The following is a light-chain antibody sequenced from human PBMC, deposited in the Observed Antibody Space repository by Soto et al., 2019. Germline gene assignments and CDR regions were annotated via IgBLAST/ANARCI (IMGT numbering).Light chain of an antibody. J-gene: IGLJ3*02. Sequence: QSALTQPRSVSGSPGQSVTISCTGTSSDVGGYNYVSWYQQHPGKAPKLMIYDVSKRPSGVPDRFSGSKSGNTASLTISGLHAEDEAHYYCCSSAGSYTPVFGGGTKLTVL. CDR1: SSDVGGYNY. CDR3: CSSAGSYTPV. CDR2: DVS. V-gene: IGLV2-11*01.